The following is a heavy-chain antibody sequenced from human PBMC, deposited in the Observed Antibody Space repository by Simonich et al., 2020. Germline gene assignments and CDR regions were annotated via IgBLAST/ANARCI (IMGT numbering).Heavy chain of an antibody. Sequence: QVQLQQWGAGLLKPSETLSLTCAVYGGSFSGYYWSWIRQPPGKGLEWIGEINHSGSTNYNPSLKRRVTISVDTSKNQFSLKLSSVTAADTAVYYCARGFYQRLYYFDYWGQGTLVTVSS. CDR2: INHSGST. V-gene: IGHV4-34*01. CDR1: GGSFSGYY. D-gene: IGHD2-2*01. CDR3: ARGFYQRLYYFDY. J-gene: IGHJ4*02.